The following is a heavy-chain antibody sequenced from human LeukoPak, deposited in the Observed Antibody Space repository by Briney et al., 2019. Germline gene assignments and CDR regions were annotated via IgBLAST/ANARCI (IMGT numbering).Heavy chain of an antibody. Sequence: GGSLRLSCAASGFTFSSYGMHWVRQAPGKGLEWVAVISYDGSNKYYADSVKGRFTISRDNSKNTVYLQMNSLRAEDTAVYYCLKDRSSTDYWGQGTLVTVSS. CDR1: GFTFSSYG. CDR3: LKDRSSTDY. V-gene: IGHV3-30*18. CDR2: ISYDGSNK. D-gene: IGHD6-19*01. J-gene: IGHJ4*02.